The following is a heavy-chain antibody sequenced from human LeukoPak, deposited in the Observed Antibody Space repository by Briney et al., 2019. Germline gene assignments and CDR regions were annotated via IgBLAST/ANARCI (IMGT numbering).Heavy chain of an antibody. CDR2: ISWNSGSI. D-gene: IGHD6-13*01. J-gene: IGHJ6*02. Sequence: GGSLRLSCAASGFTFDDYAMHWVRQAPGKGLEWVSGISWNSGSIGYADSVKGRFTISRGNAKNSLYLQMNSLRAEDTALYYCAKVQDSSSWYPLYYYYGMDVWGQGTTVTVSS. V-gene: IGHV3-9*01. CDR1: GFTFDDYA. CDR3: AKVQDSSSWYPLYYYYGMDV.